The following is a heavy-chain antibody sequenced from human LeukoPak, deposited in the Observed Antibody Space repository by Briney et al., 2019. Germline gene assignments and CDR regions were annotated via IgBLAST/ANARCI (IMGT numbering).Heavy chain of an antibody. CDR1: GYSFTSYW. V-gene: IGHV5-10-1*01. CDR3: ARLTKSGYCSSTSCYD. Sequence: GESLKISCKGSGYSFTSYWISWVRQMPEKGLEWMGRIDPSDSYTNYSPSFQGHVTISADKSISTAYLQWSSLKASDTAMYYCARLTKSGYCSSTSCYDWGQGTLVTVSS. J-gene: IGHJ4*02. CDR2: IDPSDSYT. D-gene: IGHD2-2*01.